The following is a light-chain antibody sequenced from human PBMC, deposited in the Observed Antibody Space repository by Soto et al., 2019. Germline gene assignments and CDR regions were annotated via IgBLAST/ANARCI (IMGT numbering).Light chain of an antibody. Sequence: QSVLTQPASVSGSPGQWITISCTGTRSDIGAYNYVSWYQHHPGKAPKVLIYDVNYRPSGVSSRFSGSKSGSTASLTISGLQAEDEAHYYCRSFSTSSTLVFGGGYKVTVL. CDR3: RSFSTSSTLV. J-gene: IGLJ2*01. CDR1: RSDIGAYNY. CDR2: DVN. V-gene: IGLV2-14*03.